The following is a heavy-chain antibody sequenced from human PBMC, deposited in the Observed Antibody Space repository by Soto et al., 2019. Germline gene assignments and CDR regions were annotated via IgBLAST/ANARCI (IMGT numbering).Heavy chain of an antibody. CDR2: YDFRRGAT. CDR3: ARDRDYALDI. V-gene: IGHV3-48*01. CDR1: GFTFSDYS. Sequence: GGSLRLSCVVSGFTFSDYSFNWVRQAPGKGLEWVSYYDFRRGATWYDDSVKGRFTISRDSGKNSLYLQMNSLRADDTALYYCARDRDYALDICGQGTMVTVSS. J-gene: IGHJ3*02.